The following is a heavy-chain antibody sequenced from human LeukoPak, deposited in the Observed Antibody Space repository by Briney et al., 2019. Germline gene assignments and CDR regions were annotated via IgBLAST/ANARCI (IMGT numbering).Heavy chain of an antibody. V-gene: IGHV4-59*08. CDR2: IYYSGST. CDR3: ARRRGGGLRETLDY. CDR1: GGSISSYY. D-gene: IGHD3-10*01. Sequence: PSDTLSLTCTVSGGSISSYYWSWIRQPPGKGLEWIGYIYYSGSTNYNPSLKSRVTISVDTSKNQFSLKLSSVTAADTAVYYCARRRGGGLRETLDYWGQGTLVTVSS. J-gene: IGHJ4*02.